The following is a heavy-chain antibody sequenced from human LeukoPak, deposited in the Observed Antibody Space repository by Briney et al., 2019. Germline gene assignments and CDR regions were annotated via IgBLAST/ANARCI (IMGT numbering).Heavy chain of an antibody. CDR1: GFTFSSYA. J-gene: IGHJ4*02. CDR3: AKKEYDYVWGSYPGDY. CDR2: ISGSGGST. Sequence: GGSLRLSCAASGFTFSSYAMSWVRQAPGKGLEWVSAISGSGGSTYYADSVKGRFTISRDNSKNTLYLQTNSLRAEDTAVYYCAKKEYDYVWGSYPGDYWGQGTLVTVSS. D-gene: IGHD3-16*02. V-gene: IGHV3-23*01.